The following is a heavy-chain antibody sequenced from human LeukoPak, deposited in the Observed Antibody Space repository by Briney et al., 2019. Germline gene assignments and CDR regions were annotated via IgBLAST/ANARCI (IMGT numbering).Heavy chain of an antibody. V-gene: IGHV4-61*01. J-gene: IGHJ4*02. CDR2: NDYSGST. Sequence: SETLSLTCSVSGGSISSGSYYWSWVRQPPGKGLEWIGSNDYSGSTNYNPSLKSRVTISVDTSKNQFSLKLSSVTAADTAVYYCARSLEGYYDNSGYYKYYFDYWGQGTLVTVSS. D-gene: IGHD3-22*01. CDR1: GGSISSGSYY. CDR3: ARSLEGYYDNSGYYKYYFDY.